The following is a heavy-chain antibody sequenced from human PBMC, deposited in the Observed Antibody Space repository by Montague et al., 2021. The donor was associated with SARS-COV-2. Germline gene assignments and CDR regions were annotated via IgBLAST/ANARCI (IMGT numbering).Heavy chain of an antibody. V-gene: IGHV3-23*01. CDR1: GFIFNDYA. CDR3: ARDHERVGWPLDS. Sequence: SLRLSCAASGFIFNDYAINWVRQTPGKALEWVSAISGSGGGTYCAESVKGRFTTSRDTSKNTVYPQMNSLRLEDTALYFCARDHERVGWPLDSWGQGTLVIVSS. CDR2: ISGSGGGT. J-gene: IGHJ5*01. D-gene: IGHD2-2*01.